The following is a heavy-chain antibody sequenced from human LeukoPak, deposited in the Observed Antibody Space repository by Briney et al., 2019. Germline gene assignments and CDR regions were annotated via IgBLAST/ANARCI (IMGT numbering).Heavy chain of an antibody. V-gene: IGHV4-39*01. D-gene: IGHD1-26*01. CDR2: IYYSGST. J-gene: IGHJ6*02. CDR1: GGSISSSSYY. CDR3: AGVVGATLMGYYYYGMDV. Sequence: PSEALSLTCIVSGGSISSSSYYWGWIRQPPGKGLEWIGSIYYSGSTYYNPSLKSRVTISVDTSKNQFSLKLSSVTAADTAVYYCAGVVGATLMGYYYYGMDVWGQGTTVTVSS.